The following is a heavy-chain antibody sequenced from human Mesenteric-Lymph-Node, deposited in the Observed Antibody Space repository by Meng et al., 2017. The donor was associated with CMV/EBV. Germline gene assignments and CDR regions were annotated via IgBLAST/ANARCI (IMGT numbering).Heavy chain of an antibody. J-gene: IGHJ4*02. CDR3: ARGPSYSSGFPDC. D-gene: IGHD6-19*01. Sequence: QEQRVQSGAEVKKPGAPVKVSCKASGYTFTSFDINWVRQATGQGPEWMGWMNPNSGNTGYAQKFQGRVTLTRDTSISTAYMELSILRSEDTAVYYCARGPSYSSGFPDCWGQGTLVTVSS. V-gene: IGHV1-8*02. CDR2: MNPNSGNT. CDR1: GYTFTSFD.